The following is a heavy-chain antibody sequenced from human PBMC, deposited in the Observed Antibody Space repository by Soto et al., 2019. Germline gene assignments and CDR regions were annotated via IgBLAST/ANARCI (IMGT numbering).Heavy chain of an antibody. CDR3: ARDRCVGSTCYDYFDY. CDR1: AFTFSSYS. V-gene: IGHV3-21*01. J-gene: IGHJ4*02. CDR2: ISSSSSYI. Sequence: EVQLVESGGGLVKPGESLRLSCAASAFTFSSYSMNWVRQAPGKGLEWVSSISSSSSYIYYADSMKGRFTISRDNAKNSLYLQMNSLRAEDTAVYYCARDRCVGSTCYDYFDYWGQGTLVTVSS. D-gene: IGHD2-2*01.